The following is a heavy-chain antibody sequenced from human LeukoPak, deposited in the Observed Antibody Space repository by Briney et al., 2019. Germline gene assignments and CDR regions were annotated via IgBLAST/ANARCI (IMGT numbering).Heavy chain of an antibody. V-gene: IGHV4-34*12. J-gene: IGHJ3*02. CDR1: GGSFSGYY. CDR3: ARHSRSGYSDYESAFDI. D-gene: IGHD5-12*01. Sequence: SETLSLTCAVYGGSFSGYYWSWIRQPPGKGLEWIGTIFYSGSTYYNPSLKSRITISVDTSENQFSLKLSSVTAADTAVYYCARHSRSGYSDYESAFDIWGQGTMVIVSS. CDR2: IFYSGST.